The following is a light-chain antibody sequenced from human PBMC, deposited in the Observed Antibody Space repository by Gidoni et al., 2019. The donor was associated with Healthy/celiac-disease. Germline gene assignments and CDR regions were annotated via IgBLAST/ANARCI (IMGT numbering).Light chain of an antibody. CDR3: QQRSNWPRLT. J-gene: IGKJ4*01. V-gene: IGKV3-11*01. Sequence: EIVLTQSPATLSLSPGERATLSCRASRSVSSYLAWYQQKPGQEPRLLIYDGSTRAAGIPARCSGSGSCANFTLTISSLVPEDYAVYYFQQRSNWPRLTFGGGTKVEIK. CDR2: DGS. CDR1: RSVSSY.